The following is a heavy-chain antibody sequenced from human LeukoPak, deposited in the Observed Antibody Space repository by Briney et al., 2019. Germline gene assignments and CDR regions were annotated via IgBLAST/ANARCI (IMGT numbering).Heavy chain of an antibody. D-gene: IGHD3-3*01. CDR1: GFTFSSYS. CDR2: ISSSSSTI. J-gene: IGHJ4*02. CDR3: ARGPSYYDFWSGYKNEYYFDY. V-gene: IGHV3-48*01. Sequence: GGSLRLSCAASGFTFSSYSMNWVRQAPGKGLEWVSYISSSSSTIYYADSVKGRFTISRDNAKNSLYLQMNSLRAEDTAVYYCARGPSYYDFWSGYKNEYYFDYWGQGTLVTVSS.